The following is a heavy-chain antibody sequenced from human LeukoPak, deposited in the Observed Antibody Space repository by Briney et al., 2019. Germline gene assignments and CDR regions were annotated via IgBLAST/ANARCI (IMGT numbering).Heavy chain of an antibody. Sequence: SETLSLTCAVYGGSFSGYYWSWIRQPPGKRLEWIGEINHSGSTHYNPSLKSRVTISVDTSKNQFSLKLSSVTAADTAVYYCARDFVYYDFWSGYTSPRLYYFDYWGQGTLVTVSS. V-gene: IGHV4-34*01. CDR3: ARDFVYYDFWSGYTSPRLYYFDY. D-gene: IGHD3-3*01. CDR1: GGSFSGYY. J-gene: IGHJ4*02. CDR2: INHSGST.